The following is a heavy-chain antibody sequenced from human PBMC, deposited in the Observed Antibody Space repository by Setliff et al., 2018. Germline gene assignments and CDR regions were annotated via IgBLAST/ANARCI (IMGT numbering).Heavy chain of an antibody. J-gene: IGHJ4*02. D-gene: IGHD2-2*01. Sequence: RASVKVSCKASGYTFTSYGITWVRQAPGQGLEWMGWVSTYSGNTNYAQKLQGRVTMTTDTSTNTAYLELRSLTSDDTAVYYCSRLVRYCTRTTCQRASGAELWGQGSLVTVSS. CDR1: GYTFTSYG. CDR3: SRLVRYCTRTTCQRASGAEL. V-gene: IGHV1-18*01. CDR2: VSTYSGNT.